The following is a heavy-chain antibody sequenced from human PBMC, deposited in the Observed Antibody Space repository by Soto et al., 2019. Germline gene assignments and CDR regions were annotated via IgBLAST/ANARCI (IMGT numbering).Heavy chain of an antibody. D-gene: IGHD6-13*01. CDR1: GFPFSSCV. CDR2: ITKSGDT. Sequence: GGSLRLSCETSGFPFSSCVMTWVRQAPGKGLEWVAVITKSGDTDYADSVKGRFTISRDNSKNTVYLQMNSLRAEDTAVYYCAKGLLNGRWYAADWGQGALVTVSS. CDR3: AKGLLNGRWYAAD. V-gene: IGHV3-23*01. J-gene: IGHJ4*02.